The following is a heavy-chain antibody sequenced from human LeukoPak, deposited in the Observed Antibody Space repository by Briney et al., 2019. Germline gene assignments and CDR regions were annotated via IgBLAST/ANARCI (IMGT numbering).Heavy chain of an antibody. CDR2: ISSRSSTI. J-gene: IGHJ4*02. D-gene: IGHD6-13*01. V-gene: IGHV3-48*01. Sequence: GGSLRLSCAASGFTFSSYSMNWVRQAPGKGLEWVSYISSRSSTIYYADSVKGRFTISRDNAKNSLYLQMNSLRAEDTAVYYCAREPSAGTVDYWGQGTLVTVSS. CDR3: AREPSAGTVDY. CDR1: GFTFSSYS.